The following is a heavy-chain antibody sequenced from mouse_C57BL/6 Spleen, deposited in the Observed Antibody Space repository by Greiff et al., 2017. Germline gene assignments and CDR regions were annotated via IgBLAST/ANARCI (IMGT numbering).Heavy chain of an antibody. Sequence: QVQLQQPGAELVRPGSSVKLSCKASGYTFTSYWMHWVKQRPIQGLEWIGNIDPSDSETHYNQKFKDKATLTVYKSSSTAYMQLSSLTSEDSAVYYCSRSGYGKGSWFAYWGQGTLVTVSA. V-gene: IGHV1-52*01. J-gene: IGHJ3*01. CDR1: GYTFTSYW. D-gene: IGHD2-1*01. CDR3: SRSGYGKGSWFAY. CDR2: IDPSDSET.